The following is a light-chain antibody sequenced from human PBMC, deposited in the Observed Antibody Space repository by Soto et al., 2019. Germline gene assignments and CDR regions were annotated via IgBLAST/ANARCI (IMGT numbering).Light chain of an antibody. CDR1: EAIGYNY. V-gene: IGKV3-20*01. CDR2: DAS. CDR3: QQYDTSYT. Sequence: EVVLTQFPGTLSLSPGERATLSCRASEAIGYNYLAWYRQQSGLAPTLLIYDASTRAPGIPDRFSGSGSGTDFTLTINRLEPGDFAVYYCQQYDTSYTFGPGTRLEI. J-gene: IGKJ2*01.